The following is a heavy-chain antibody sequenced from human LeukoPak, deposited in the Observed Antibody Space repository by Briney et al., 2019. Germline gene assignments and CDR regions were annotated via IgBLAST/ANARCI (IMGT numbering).Heavy chain of an antibody. CDR3: ARGPGSGSYRWFDP. J-gene: IGHJ5*02. Sequence: SETLSLTCAVYGGSFSGYYWSWIRQPPGKGLEWIGEIYHSGSTNYNASLKSRVTISVDKSRNQFSLKLSSWTAADTAVYYCARGPGSGSYRWFDPWGQGTLVTVSS. CDR2: IYHSGST. CDR1: GGSFSGYY. V-gene: IGHV4-34*01. D-gene: IGHD3-10*01.